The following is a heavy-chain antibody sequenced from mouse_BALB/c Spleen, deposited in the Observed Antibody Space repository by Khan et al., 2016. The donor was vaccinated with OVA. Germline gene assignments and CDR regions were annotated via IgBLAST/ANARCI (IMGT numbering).Heavy chain of an antibody. J-gene: IGHJ3*01. Sequence: EVQLQESGPGLVKPSQSLSLTCTVTGYSITSEYAWNWIRQFPGNKLEWMGYINYSGNTSFNPSLKSRASITRDTSKNQFFLQLNSVTTEDTATYYCARKDYYDYDPFPDWGQGTLVTVSA. D-gene: IGHD2-4*01. CDR2: INYSGNT. CDR1: GYSITSEYA. V-gene: IGHV3-2*02. CDR3: ARKDYYDYDPFPD.